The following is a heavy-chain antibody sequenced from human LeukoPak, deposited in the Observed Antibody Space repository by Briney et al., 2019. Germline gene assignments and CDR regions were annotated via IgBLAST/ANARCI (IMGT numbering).Heavy chain of an antibody. Sequence: GASVTVSCKASGYTFTSYYIHWVRQAPGQGLEWMGIIYPGGGSTSYAQKFQGRVTMTRDMSTSTVYMELSSLRSEDTAIYYCARDNSVGDNAWWFDPWGQGTLVTVSS. CDR3: ARDNSVGDNAWWFDP. J-gene: IGHJ5*02. CDR2: IYPGGGST. D-gene: IGHD1-26*01. V-gene: IGHV1-46*01. CDR1: GYTFTSYY.